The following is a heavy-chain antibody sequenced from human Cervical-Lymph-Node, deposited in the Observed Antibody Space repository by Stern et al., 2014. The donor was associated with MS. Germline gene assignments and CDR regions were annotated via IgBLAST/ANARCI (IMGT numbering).Heavy chain of an antibody. D-gene: IGHD1-26*01. Sequence: QVQLGQSGGGLVKPGGSLRLSCAASGFTFSDLYMSWVRQAPGKGLEYVSYISSRGSIIFYADSVKGRFTVSRDNTKNSLFLQMNNLRAEDTAVYYCARHQEYQLVGGNFSYGMDVWGQGTTVTVS. CDR2: ISSRGSII. J-gene: IGHJ6*02. V-gene: IGHV3-11*01. CDR1: GFTFSDLY. CDR3: ARHQEYQLVGGNFSYGMDV.